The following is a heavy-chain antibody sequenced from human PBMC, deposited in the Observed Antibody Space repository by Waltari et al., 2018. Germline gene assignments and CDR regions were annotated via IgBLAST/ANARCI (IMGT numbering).Heavy chain of an antibody. CDR3: AREGRYYYYGMDV. J-gene: IGHJ6*02. CDR1: GFTVSCNY. Sequence: EVQLVESGGGLVLPGGSLRLSCAASGFTVSCNYMSWVRQAPGKGVEWVSVIYSGGSTYYADSVKGRFTISRDNSKNTLYLQMNSLRAEDTAVYYCAREGRYYYYGMDVWGQGTTVTVSS. V-gene: IGHV3-66*02. CDR2: IYSGGST.